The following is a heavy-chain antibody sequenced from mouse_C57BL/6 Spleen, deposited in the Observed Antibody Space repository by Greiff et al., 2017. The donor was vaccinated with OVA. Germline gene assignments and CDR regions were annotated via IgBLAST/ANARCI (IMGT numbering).Heavy chain of an antibody. Sequence: QVQLKESGAELVRPGTSVKVSCKASGYAFTNYLIEWVKQRPGQGLEWIGVINPGSGGTNYNEKFKGKATLTADNSSSTAYMQLSSLKSEDSAGYFSARESNGNPDYWGQGTTLTVSS. CDR2: INPGSGGT. CDR3: ARESNGNPDY. D-gene: IGHD2-1*01. CDR1: GYAFTNYL. V-gene: IGHV1-54*01. J-gene: IGHJ2*01.